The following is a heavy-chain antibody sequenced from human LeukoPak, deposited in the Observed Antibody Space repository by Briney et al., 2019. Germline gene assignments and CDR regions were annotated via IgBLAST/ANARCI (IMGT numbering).Heavy chain of an antibody. CDR2: ISSSSSYI. Sequence: PGGSLRLSCAASGFTFSSYSMNWVRQAPGKGLEWVSSISSSSSYIYYADSVKGRFTISRDNAKNSLYLQMNSLRAEDTAVYYCARDCEPRGDFWSGYYLPPPGMGEGMDVWGQGTTVTVSS. CDR1: GFTFSSYS. D-gene: IGHD3-3*01. CDR3: ARDCEPRGDFWSGYYLPPPGMGEGMDV. J-gene: IGHJ6*02. V-gene: IGHV3-21*01.